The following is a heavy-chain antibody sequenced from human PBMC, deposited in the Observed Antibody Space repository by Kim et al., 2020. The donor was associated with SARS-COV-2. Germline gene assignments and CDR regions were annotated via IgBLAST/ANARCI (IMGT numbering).Heavy chain of an antibody. D-gene: IGHD1-26*01. J-gene: IGHJ4*02. CDR2: VSSDDIYK. CDR1: AFTFSSYG. CDR3: AKATYRGSYYSDS. Sequence: GGSLRLSCAASAFTFSSYGMHWVRQAPGKGLEWVAVVSSDDIYKYYADSVKGRFTISRDNSRNTPYLQMNSLRPEDTAVYYCAKATYRGSYYSDSWGQGT. V-gene: IGHV3-30*18.